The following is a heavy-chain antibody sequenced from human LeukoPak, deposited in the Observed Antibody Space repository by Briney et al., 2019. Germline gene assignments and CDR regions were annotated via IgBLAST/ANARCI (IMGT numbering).Heavy chain of an antibody. V-gene: IGHV3-48*03. CDR2: ISSDGNTE. D-gene: IGHD2-8*01. J-gene: IGHJ4*02. CDR3: ARDIVNGPFVSSLES. CDR1: GFSLTTYP. Sequence: PGGSLRLSCAASGFSLTTYPMNWIRQVPGKGLEWVSHISSDGNTEYYADSVRVPFTMSRDNAKNSLDLHMNSLRTEDTAVYYCARDIVNGPFVSSLESWGQGALVTVSS.